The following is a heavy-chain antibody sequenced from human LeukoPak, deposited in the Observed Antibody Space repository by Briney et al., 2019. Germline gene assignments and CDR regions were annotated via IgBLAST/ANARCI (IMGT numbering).Heavy chain of an antibody. Sequence: SVKVSCKASGGTFSSYAISWVRQAPGQGLEWMGGIIPIFGTANYAQKFQGRVTITADESTSTAYMELSSLRSEDTAVYYCARARIFGVVTPDWFDPWGQGTLVTVSS. CDR3: ARARIFGVVTPDWFDP. J-gene: IGHJ5*02. CDR1: GGTFSSYA. D-gene: IGHD3-3*01. V-gene: IGHV1-69*13. CDR2: IIPIFGTA.